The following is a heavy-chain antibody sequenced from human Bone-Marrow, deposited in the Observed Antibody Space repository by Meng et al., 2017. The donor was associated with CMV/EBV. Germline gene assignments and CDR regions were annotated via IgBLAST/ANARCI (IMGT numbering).Heavy chain of an antibody. Sequence: QVQLVGVGGGVVQPGRVLRLSCAASGFTFSSYAMHWVRQAPGKGLEWMAVISYDGSNKYYADSVKGRFTISRDNSKNTLYLQMNSLRAEDTAVYYCARGNARFDYWGQGTLVTVSS. CDR1: GFTFSSYA. CDR2: ISYDGSNK. CDR3: ARGNARFDY. J-gene: IGHJ4*02. V-gene: IGHV3-30-3*01.